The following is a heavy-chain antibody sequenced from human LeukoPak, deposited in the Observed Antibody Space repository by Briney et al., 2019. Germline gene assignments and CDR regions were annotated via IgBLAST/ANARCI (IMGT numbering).Heavy chain of an antibody. CDR3: ASQGWLSPFDF. J-gene: IGHJ4*02. CDR1: GFTFSSYS. Sequence: GGSLRLSCAASGFTFSSYSMNWVRQAPGKGLEWVSYISSSSSTIYYADSVKGRFTISRDNAKNSLYLQMNSLRAEDTAVYYCASQGWLSPFDFWGQGTLVTVSS. V-gene: IGHV3-48*04. D-gene: IGHD6-19*01. CDR2: ISSSSSTI.